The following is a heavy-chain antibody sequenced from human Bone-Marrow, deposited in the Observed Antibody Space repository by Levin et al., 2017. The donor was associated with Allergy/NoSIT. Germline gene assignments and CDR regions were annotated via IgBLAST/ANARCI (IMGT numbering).Heavy chain of an antibody. J-gene: IGHJ6*03. CDR2: IAFTGST. CDR1: GDSITSGGYY. CDR3: ARGSTYYYYIDV. V-gene: IGHV4-31*03. D-gene: IGHD5/OR15-5a*01. Sequence: SQTLSLTCTVSGDSITSGGYYWSWIRQHPGRGLECIGYIAFTGSTYYSPSLKSRLSISRDTFKNQFSLKLTSVTAADTAVYTCARGSTYYYYIDVWGKGTTVTVSS.